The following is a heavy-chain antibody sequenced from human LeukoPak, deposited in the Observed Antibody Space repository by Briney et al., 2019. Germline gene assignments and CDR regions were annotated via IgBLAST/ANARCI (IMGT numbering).Heavy chain of an antibody. CDR3: AREVLYMLAAPDY. D-gene: IGHD2-15*01. CDR1: GFTFSSYW. V-gene: IGHV3-7*01. Sequence: PGGSLRLSCAASGFTFSSYWRSWVRQAPGKGLEWVANIKQDGSEKYYVDSVKGRFTISRDNAKNSLYLQMNSLRAEDTAVYYCAREVLYMLAAPDYWGQGTLVTVSS. J-gene: IGHJ4*02. CDR2: IKQDGSEK.